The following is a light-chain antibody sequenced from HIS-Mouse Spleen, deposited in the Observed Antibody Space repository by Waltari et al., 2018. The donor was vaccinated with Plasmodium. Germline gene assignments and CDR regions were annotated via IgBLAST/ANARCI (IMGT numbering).Light chain of an antibody. V-gene: IGLV2-8*01. J-gene: IGLJ2*01. CDR2: EVS. CDR1: RSDVGGYNY. Sequence: QSALTPPPSASGSPGQSVTISCTGTRSDVGGYNYVSWYPQHPGKAPKLIFYEVSKRPAGLLGRFSGSKSGNTASLTVSGLQAEDEADYYCSSYAGSNKLVFGGGTKLTVL. CDR3: SSYAGSNKLV.